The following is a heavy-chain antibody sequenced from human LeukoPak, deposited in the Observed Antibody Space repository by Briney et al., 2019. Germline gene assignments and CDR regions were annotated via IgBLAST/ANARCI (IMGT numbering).Heavy chain of an antibody. Sequence: ASVKVSCKASGYTFTGYYMHWVRQAPGQGLEWMGWINPNSGGTNYAQKFQGRVTMTRDTSISTAYMELSRLRSDDTAVYYCARGTSAMVRGVIEYYFDYWGQGTLVTVSS. J-gene: IGHJ4*02. CDR3: ARGTSAMVRGVIEYYFDY. CDR2: INPNSGGT. D-gene: IGHD3-10*01. CDR1: GYTFTGYY. V-gene: IGHV1-2*02.